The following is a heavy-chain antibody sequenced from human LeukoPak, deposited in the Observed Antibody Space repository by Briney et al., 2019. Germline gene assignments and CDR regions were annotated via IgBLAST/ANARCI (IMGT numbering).Heavy chain of an antibody. J-gene: IGHJ3*01. Sequence: PGGSLRLSCAASGFTFSTYGMHWVRQAPGKGLEWVAVIWHDGSIKYYADSVKGRFTISRDNSKNTLYLQMNSLRAEDTAVYYCARAVGPFDFWGPGTIVIVSP. CDR2: IWHDGSIK. CDR1: GFTFSTYG. V-gene: IGHV3-33*01. CDR3: ARAVGPFDF.